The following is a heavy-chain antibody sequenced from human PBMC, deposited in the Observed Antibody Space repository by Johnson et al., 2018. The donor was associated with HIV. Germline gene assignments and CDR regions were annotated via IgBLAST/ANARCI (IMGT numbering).Heavy chain of an antibody. D-gene: IGHD2-2*01. V-gene: IGHV3-20*04. Sequence: VHLVESGGGVVRPGGSLRISCAASGFTFDDYGMSWVRQAPGKGLEWVSGINWNGGSTAYADSVRGRFTISRDNAKNSLYLQMNSLRAEDTALYYCARSWPYEGVPAATGAFDIWGQGTMVTVSS. CDR2: INWNGGST. CDR3: ARSWPYEGVPAATGAFDI. J-gene: IGHJ3*02. CDR1: GFTFDDYG.